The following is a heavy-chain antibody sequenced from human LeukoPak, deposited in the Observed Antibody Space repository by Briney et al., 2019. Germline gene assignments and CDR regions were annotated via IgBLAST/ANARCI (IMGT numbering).Heavy chain of an antibody. J-gene: IGHJ4*02. D-gene: IGHD6-13*01. CDR2: ISGSGGST. CDR1: GFTFSSYA. V-gene: IGHV3-23*01. Sequence: GGSLRLSCAASGFTFSSYAMSWVRQAPGKGLEWVSAISGSGGSTYYADSVKGRFTLSRDNSKNTLYLQMHSLRAEDTAVYYCAKDEQQQQALYYFDYWGQGTLVTVSS. CDR3: AKDEQQQQALYYFDY.